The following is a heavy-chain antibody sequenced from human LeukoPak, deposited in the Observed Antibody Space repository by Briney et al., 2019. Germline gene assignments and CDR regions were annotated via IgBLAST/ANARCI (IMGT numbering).Heavy chain of an antibody. V-gene: IGHV3-48*04. CDR3: ARAPDDDYGDYFDY. CDR2: ISNSGGST. J-gene: IGHJ4*02. CDR1: GFTFSSYA. Sequence: GGSLRLSCAASGFTFSSYAMNWVRQAPGKGLEWVSGISNSGGSTYYADSVKGRFTISRDNAKNSLYLQMNSLRAEDTAVYYCARAPDDDYGDYFDYWGQGTLVTVSS. D-gene: IGHD4-17*01.